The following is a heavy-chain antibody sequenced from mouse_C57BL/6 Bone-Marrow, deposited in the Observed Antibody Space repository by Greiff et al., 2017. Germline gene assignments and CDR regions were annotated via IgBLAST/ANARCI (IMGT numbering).Heavy chain of an antibody. Sequence: VQLKESGPGLAKPSPTLSLTCSVTGYSITSDYWNWFRKFPGNKLEYMGYISYSGSTYYNPSLKSRISITRDTSKNQYYLQLNSVTTEDTATYYCALGSWLAYWGQGTLVTVSA. CDR2: ISYSGST. V-gene: IGHV3-8*01. J-gene: IGHJ3*01. D-gene: IGHD3-1*01. CDR3: ALGSWLAY. CDR1: GYSITSDY.